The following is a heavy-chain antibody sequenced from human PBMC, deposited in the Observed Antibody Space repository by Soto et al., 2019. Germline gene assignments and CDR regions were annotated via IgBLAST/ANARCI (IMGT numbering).Heavy chain of an antibody. CDR1: GFTFSSYA. Sequence: GGSLRLSCAASGFTFSSYAMSWVRQAPGKGLEWVSAISGSGGSTYYADSVKGRFTISRDNSKNTLYLQMNSLRAEDTAVYYCAKDRLKPGYSSGWPPDYWGQGTLVTVSS. D-gene: IGHD6-19*01. V-gene: IGHV3-23*01. CDR3: AKDRLKPGYSSGWPPDY. J-gene: IGHJ4*02. CDR2: ISGSGGST.